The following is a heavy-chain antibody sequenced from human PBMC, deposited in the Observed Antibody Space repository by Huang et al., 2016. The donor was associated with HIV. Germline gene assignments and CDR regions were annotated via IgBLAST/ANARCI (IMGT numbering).Heavy chain of an antibody. D-gene: IGHD6-19*01. J-gene: IGHJ4*02. V-gene: IGHV2-5*02. CDR1: GFSLDTSGVA. CDR3: AYQWTGLDR. Sequence: QITLKESGPTLVKPTQTLTLTCSFSGFSLDTSGVAVGWVRQPPGGALEWLGLIYWDDDTRFSPSLACRLSLTKDTSKNHVVLTMTNMDPADTATYFCAYQWTGLDRWGQGILVTVTS. CDR2: IYWDDDT.